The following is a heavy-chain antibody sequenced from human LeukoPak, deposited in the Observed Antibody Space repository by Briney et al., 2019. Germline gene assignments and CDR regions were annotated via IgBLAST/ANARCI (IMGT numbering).Heavy chain of an antibody. CDR3: ARVWSGYDLYYYYMDV. V-gene: IGHV3-66*02. D-gene: IGHD5-12*01. J-gene: IGHJ6*03. Sequence: GGSLRLSCAASGFTVSSNYMSWVRQAPGKGLEWVSVIYSGGSTYYADSVKGRFTISRGNSKNTLYLQMNSLRAEDTAVYYCARVWSGYDLYYYYMDVWGKGTTVTVSS. CDR1: GFTVSSNY. CDR2: IYSGGST.